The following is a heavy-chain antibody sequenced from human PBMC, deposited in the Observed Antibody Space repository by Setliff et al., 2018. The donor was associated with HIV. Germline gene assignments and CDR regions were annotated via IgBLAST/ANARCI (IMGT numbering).Heavy chain of an antibody. CDR3: ASQGVVVTTRGHHYYGLNV. J-gene: IGHJ6*02. Sequence: GGSLRLSCAASGFTFSNYAMSWVRQAPGQGLEWVSCIRGSGDTTYYADSVRGRFTISRDNSKNTLYLQMNSLRAEDTAVYYCASQGVVVTTRGHHYYGLNVWGQGTTVTVSS. D-gene: IGHD2-15*01. CDR2: IRGSGDTT. CDR1: GFTFSNYA. V-gene: IGHV3-23*01.